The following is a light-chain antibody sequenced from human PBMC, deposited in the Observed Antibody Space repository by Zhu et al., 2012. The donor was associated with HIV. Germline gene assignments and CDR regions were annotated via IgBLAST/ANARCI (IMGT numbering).Light chain of an antibody. CDR1: QGISSY. Sequence: DIQLTQSPSFLSASIGDTVTITCRASQGISSYLAWYHQKPGKIPRLLIFGASTLQSGVPSRFSGSGSGTEFTLTISSLQPEDFAIYYCQQLNTYPLFTFGPGTKVDIK. J-gene: IGKJ3*01. CDR2: GAS. V-gene: IGKV1-9*01. CDR3: QQLNTYPLFT.